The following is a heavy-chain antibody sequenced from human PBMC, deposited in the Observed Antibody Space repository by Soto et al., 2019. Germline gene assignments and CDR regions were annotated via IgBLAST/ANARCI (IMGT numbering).Heavy chain of an antibody. J-gene: IGHJ5*02. V-gene: IGHV1-8*01. CDR3: ARERVGWFDP. D-gene: IGHD1-26*01. CDR2: MNPNSGNT. CDR1: GYTFTSSD. Sequence: QVQLVQSGAEVKKPGASVKVTFKAYGYTFTSSDINWVRQATGQGLEWMGWMNPNSGNTGYAQKFQGRVTMTRNTSISTAYMELSSLRSEDTAEYYCARERVGWFDPWGQGTLVTVSS.